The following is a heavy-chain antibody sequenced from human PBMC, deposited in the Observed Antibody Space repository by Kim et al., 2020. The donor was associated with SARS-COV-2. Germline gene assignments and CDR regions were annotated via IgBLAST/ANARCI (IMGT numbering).Heavy chain of an antibody. V-gene: IGHV3-53*01. J-gene: IGHJ4*02. Sequence: TYYADSVKGRFTISRDNSKNTLYLQMNSLRAEDTAVYYCAREIGSSSGDYWGQGTLVTVSS. D-gene: IGHD6-6*01. CDR3: AREIGSSSGDY. CDR2: T.